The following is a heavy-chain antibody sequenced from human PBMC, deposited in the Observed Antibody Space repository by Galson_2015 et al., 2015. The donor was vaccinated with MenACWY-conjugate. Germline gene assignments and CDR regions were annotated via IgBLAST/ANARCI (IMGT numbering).Heavy chain of an antibody. CDR3: AHIPYYYDSSGYYYEDY. CDR1: GFTVSSNY. CDR2: IYSGGST. D-gene: IGHD3-22*01. V-gene: IGHV3-66*02. Sequence: SLRLSCAASGFTVSSNYMSWVRQAPGKGLEWVSVIYSGGSTYYADSVKGRFTISRDNSKNTQYLQMNSLRAEDTAVYYCAHIPYYYDSSGYYYEDYWGQGTLVTVSS. J-gene: IGHJ4*02.